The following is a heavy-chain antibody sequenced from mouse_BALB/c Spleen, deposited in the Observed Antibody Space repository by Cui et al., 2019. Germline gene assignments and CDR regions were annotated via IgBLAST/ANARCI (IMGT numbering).Heavy chain of an antibody. Sequence: QVQLQQPGTELVKPGASVKLSCKASGYTFTNYLMHWVRQRPGRGLEWIGRIDPNSGGTKYTEKFKSKAILTVDKPSSTAYMQLSSLTSEDSAVYYCARYDYYGYSYFDYWGQGTTLTVSS. CDR3: ARYDYYGYSYFDY. CDR2: IDPNSGGT. D-gene: IGHD1-1*01. CDR1: GYTFTNYL. J-gene: IGHJ2*01. V-gene: IGHV1-72*01.